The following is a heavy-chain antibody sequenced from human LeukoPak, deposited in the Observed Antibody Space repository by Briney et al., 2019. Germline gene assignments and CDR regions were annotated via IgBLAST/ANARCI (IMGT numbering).Heavy chain of an antibody. Sequence: PGGSLRLSCAASGFPVSSNYMNWVRQAPGKGLEWVSAISGSGGNTFYADSVKGRFTISRDNSKNTLYLQMNSLTAEDTAVYYCAKEFSGWDSLIDYWGQGTLVTVSS. D-gene: IGHD6-19*01. CDR3: AKEFSGWDSLIDY. CDR1: GFPVSSNY. J-gene: IGHJ4*02. CDR2: ISGSGGNT. V-gene: IGHV3-23*01.